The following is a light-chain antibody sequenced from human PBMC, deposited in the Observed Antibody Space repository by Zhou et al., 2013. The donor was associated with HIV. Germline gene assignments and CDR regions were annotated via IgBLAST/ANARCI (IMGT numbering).Light chain of an antibody. Sequence: ESVLTQSPGTLSLSPGERATLSCRASQSVNNNYLAWYQQKLGQAPRLLIYGASSRATGIPDRFSGSGSDTDFTLTISSLEPEDFAVYYCQQYGSRTAFGQGTKVEIK. CDR3: QQYGSRTA. J-gene: IGKJ2*01. CDR1: QSVNNNY. V-gene: IGKV3-20*01. CDR2: GAS.